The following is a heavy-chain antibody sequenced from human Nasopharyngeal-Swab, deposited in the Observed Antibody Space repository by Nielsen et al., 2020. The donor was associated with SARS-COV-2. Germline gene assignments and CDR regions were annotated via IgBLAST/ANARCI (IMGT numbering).Heavy chain of an antibody. V-gene: IGHV4-59*01. J-gene: IGHJ6*02. Sequence: SETLSLTCTVSGGSISSYYWSWIRQPPGKGLEWIGYIYYSGSTNYNPSFKSRVTISVDTSKNQFSLKLSSVTAADTAVYYCARDSMVRGLGTNYYYYYGMDVWGQGTTVTVSS. CDR1: GGSISSYY. D-gene: IGHD3-10*01. CDR3: ARDSMVRGLGTNYYYYYGMDV. CDR2: IYYSGST.